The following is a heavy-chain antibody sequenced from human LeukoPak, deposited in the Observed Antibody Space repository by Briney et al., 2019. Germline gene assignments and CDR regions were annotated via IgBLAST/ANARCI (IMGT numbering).Heavy chain of an antibody. D-gene: IGHD2-21*01. V-gene: IGHV3-23*01. J-gene: IGHJ6*02. CDR3: AKDLVTYYYYYGMDV. CDR2: ISGSGGST. Sequence: GASLRLSCAASGFTFSSYATSWVRQAPGKGLEWVSAISGSGGSTYYADSVKGRFTISRDNSKNTLYLQMNSLRAEDTAVYYCAKDLVTYYYYYGMDVWGQGTTVTVSS. CDR1: GFTFSSYA.